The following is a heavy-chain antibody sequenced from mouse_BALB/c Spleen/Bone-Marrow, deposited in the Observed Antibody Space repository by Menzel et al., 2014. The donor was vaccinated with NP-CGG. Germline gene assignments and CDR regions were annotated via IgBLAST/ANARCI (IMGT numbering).Heavy chain of an antibody. CDR3: ARHHRYAYYFDY. V-gene: IGHV1S130*01. Sequence: QVQLQQPGSVLVRPGASVKLSCKVSGYTFTSSWMYWAKQRLGQGLEWIGEIHPNSGNTNYNEKFKSKATLTVDTSSTTAFVDLNSLTAEDTAIYYCARHHRYAYYFDYWGQGTTLTVSS. CDR1: GYTFTSSW. J-gene: IGHJ2*01. D-gene: IGHD2-14*01. CDR2: IHPNSGNT.